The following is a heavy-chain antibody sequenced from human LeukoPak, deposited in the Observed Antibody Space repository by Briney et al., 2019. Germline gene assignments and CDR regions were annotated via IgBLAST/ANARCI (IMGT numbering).Heavy chain of an antibody. Sequence: PSETLSLTCTVSGGSTSSSSYYWGWIRQPPGKGLEWIGSIYYSGSTYYNPSLKSRVTISVDTSKNQFSLKLSSVTAADTAVYYCARVPSIAAARDWFDPWGQGTLVTVSS. J-gene: IGHJ5*02. CDR1: GGSTSSSSYY. CDR3: ARVPSIAAARDWFDP. CDR2: IYYSGST. V-gene: IGHV4-39*07. D-gene: IGHD6-13*01.